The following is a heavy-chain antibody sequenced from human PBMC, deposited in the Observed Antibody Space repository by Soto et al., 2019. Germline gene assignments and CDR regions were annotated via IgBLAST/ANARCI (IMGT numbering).Heavy chain of an antibody. Sequence: VSVKVSCKASGYTFTGYYMHWVRQAPGQGLEWMGWINPNSGGTNYAQKFQGWVTMTRDTSISTAYMELSRLRSDDTAVYYCVRGSAVAGTETNYYGMDVWGQGTTVTVSS. J-gene: IGHJ6*02. D-gene: IGHD6-19*01. V-gene: IGHV1-2*04. CDR1: GYTFTGYY. CDR3: VRGSAVAGTETNYYGMDV. CDR2: INPNSGGT.